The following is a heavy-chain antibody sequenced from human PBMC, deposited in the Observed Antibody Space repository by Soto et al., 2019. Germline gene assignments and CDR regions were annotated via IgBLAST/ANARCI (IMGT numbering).Heavy chain of an antibody. CDR2: ISYGGSHK. CDR1: GFTFSEYG. V-gene: IGHV3-30*18. Sequence: LRLSCTASGFTFSEYGIHWVRQAPGKGLEWVAVISYGGSHKYYAGSVKGRFTISRDDSKNTVYLQMNSLKTDDTAVYYCAKEMFPRTVLDSSSPWGDFWGRGSLVTVSS. CDR3: AKEMFPRTVLDSSSPWGDF. J-gene: IGHJ4*02. D-gene: IGHD2-15*01.